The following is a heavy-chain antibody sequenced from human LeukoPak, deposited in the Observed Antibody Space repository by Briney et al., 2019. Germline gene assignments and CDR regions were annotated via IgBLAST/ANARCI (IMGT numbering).Heavy chain of an antibody. J-gene: IGHJ6*02. V-gene: IGHV3-30-3*01. CDR1: GFTFSSYA. CDR3: ARDPGYSFYRHYYYGMDV. D-gene: IGHD5-18*01. CDR2: ISYDGSNK. Sequence: GGSLRLSCAASGFTFSSYAMHWVRQAPGKGLEWVAVISYDGSNKYYADSVKGRFTISRDNSKNTLYLQMNSLRAEDTAVYYCARDPGYSFYRHYYYGMDVWGQGTTVTVSS.